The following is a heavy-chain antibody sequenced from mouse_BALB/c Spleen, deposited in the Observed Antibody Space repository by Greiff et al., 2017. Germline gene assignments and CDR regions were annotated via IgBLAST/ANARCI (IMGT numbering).Heavy chain of an antibody. CDR2: ISSGGST. CDR3: ARDLTGTSWFAY. CDR1: GFTFSSYA. V-gene: IGHV5-6-5*01. D-gene: IGHD4-1*01. J-gene: IGHJ3*01. Sequence: EVHLVESGGGLVKPGGSLKLSCAASGFTFSSYAMSWVRQTPEKRLEWVASISSGGSTYYPDSVKGRFTISRDNARNILYLQMSSLRSEDTAMYYCARDLTGTSWFAYWGQGTLVTVSA.